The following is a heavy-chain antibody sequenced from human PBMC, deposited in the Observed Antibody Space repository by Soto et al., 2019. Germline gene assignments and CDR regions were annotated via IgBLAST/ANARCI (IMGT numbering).Heavy chain of an antibody. CDR3: ASDYRGYVDL. CDR1: GFTFSSYN. Sequence: EVQLVESGGGLVKPGGSLRLSCAASGFTFSSYNLNWVRQAPGKGLEWVSSISSSRGYMYYADSVKGRFTISRDNAKNSLHLQMNSLRAEDTAVYYCASDYRGYVDLWGRGTLVTVSS. V-gene: IGHV3-21*01. D-gene: IGHD3-16*02. CDR2: ISSSRGYM. J-gene: IGHJ2*01.